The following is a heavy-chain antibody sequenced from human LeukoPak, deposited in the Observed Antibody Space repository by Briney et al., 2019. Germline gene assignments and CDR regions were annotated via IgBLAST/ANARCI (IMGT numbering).Heavy chain of an antibody. CDR2: INPNSGGT. J-gene: IGHJ6*02. V-gene: IGHV1-2*02. Sequence: ASVKVPCKASGYTFTGYYMHWVRQAPGQGLEWMGWINPNSGGTNYAQKFQGRVTMTRDTSISTAYTELSRLRSDDTAVYYCARSIMIFGVVYGMDVWGQGTTVTVSS. D-gene: IGHD3-3*01. CDR3: ARSIMIFGVVYGMDV. CDR1: GYTFTGYY.